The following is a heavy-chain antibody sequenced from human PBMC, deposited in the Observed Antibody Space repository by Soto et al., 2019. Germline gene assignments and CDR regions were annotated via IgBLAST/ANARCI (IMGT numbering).Heavy chain of an antibody. CDR2: IYFGGTT. D-gene: IGHD3-22*01. CDR3: ARVDDSSGYYSILDY. V-gene: IGHV4-59*12. Sequence: SETLSLTCSVSGASISSNFWSWVRQPPGKGLEWIGYIYFGGTTQSNPSLKGRATISLDTSKNQFTLNLASVSAADTAVYYCARVDDSSGYYSILDYWGQGTLVTVSS. J-gene: IGHJ4*02. CDR1: GASISSNF.